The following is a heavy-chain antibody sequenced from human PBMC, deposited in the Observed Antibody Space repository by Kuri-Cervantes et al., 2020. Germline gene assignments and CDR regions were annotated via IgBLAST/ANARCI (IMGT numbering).Heavy chain of an antibody. J-gene: IGHJ4*02. CDR2: INHSGST. CDR3: ARVSTAREGWLSRYYFDY. V-gene: IGHV4-34*01. Sequence: GSLRLSCAVYGGSFSGYYWSWIRQPPGKGLEWIGEINHSGSTNYNPSLKSRVTISVDTSKNQFSLKLSSVTAADTAVYYCARVSTAREGWLSRYYFDYWGQGTLVTVSS. CDR1: GGSFSGYY. D-gene: IGHD3-22*01.